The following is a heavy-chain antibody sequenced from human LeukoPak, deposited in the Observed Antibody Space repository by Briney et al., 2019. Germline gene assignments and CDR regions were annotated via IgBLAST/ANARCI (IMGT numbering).Heavy chain of an antibody. CDR3: ARAYSSGWYNWFDP. V-gene: IGHV4-59*11. D-gene: IGHD6-19*01. J-gene: IGHJ5*02. CDR2: IYYSGST. CDR1: GVSISSHY. Sequence: SETLSLTCTVSGVSISSHYWSWIRQPPGKGLEWIGYIYYSGSTNYNTSLKSRVTISVDTSKNQFSLKLSSVTAADTAVYYCARAYSSGWYNWFDPWGQGTLVTVSS.